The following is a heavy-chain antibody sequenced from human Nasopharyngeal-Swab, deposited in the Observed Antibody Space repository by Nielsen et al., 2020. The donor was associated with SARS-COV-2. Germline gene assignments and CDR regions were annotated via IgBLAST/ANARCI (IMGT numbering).Heavy chain of an antibody. D-gene: IGHD3-22*01. J-gene: IGHJ3*02. Sequence: GESLKISCAASGFTFSDYYMSWIRQAPGEGLEWVSYISSSGSTIYYADSVKGRFTISRDNSKNTLYLQMNSLRTEDTDVYYCAKDLTTMIVVVINDAFDIWGQGTMVTVSS. CDR3: AKDLTTMIVVVINDAFDI. CDR1: GFTFSDYY. CDR2: ISSSGSTI. V-gene: IGHV3-11*01.